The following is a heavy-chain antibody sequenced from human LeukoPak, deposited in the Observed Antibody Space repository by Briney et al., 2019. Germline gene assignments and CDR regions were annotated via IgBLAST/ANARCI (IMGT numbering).Heavy chain of an antibody. CDR2: ISAYDGNT. V-gene: IGHV1-18*01. D-gene: IGHD6-19*01. Sequence: ASVKVSCKASGYTFTSYGISWVRQAPGQGLEWMGWISAYDGNTNYAQKLQGRVTMTTDTSTSTAYMELRSLRSDDTAVYYCAGDRGQWLADWYFDLWGRGTLVTVSS. J-gene: IGHJ2*01. CDR3: AGDRGQWLADWYFDL. CDR1: GYTFTSYG.